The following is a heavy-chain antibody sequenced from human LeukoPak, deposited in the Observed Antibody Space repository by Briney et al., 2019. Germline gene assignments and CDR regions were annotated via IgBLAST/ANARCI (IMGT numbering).Heavy chain of an antibody. D-gene: IGHD3-10*01. CDR3: ARHGYYDSGRGFDY. V-gene: IGHV5-51*01. Sequence: GESLKISCKGSGYNFNIYSIGWVRQMPGKGLEWMGITYPGDPDTKYSPSFQGQVTISADKSISTAYLQWSSLKASDTAMYYCARHGYYDSGRGFDYWGQGTLVTVSS. CDR1: GYNFNIYS. J-gene: IGHJ4*02. CDR2: TYPGDPDT.